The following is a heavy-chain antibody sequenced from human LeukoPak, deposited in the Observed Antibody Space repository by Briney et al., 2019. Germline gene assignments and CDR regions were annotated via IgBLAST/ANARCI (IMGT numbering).Heavy chain of an antibody. V-gene: IGHV1-2*02. D-gene: IGHD4-11*01. J-gene: IGHJ4*02. Sequence: ASVKVSCKASGYTFTGYYMQWVRQAPGQGLEWMGWINPNSGGTNYAQKFQGRVTMTRDTPISTAYMELSRLRSDDTAVYYCASGGSNYVPYWGFDYWGQGTLVTVSS. CDR1: GYTFTGYY. CDR2: INPNSGGT. CDR3: ASGGSNYVPYWGFDY.